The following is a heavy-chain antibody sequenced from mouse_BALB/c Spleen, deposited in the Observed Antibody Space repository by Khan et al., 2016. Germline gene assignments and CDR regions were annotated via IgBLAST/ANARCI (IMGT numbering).Heavy chain of an antibody. D-gene: IGHD3-3*01. CDR2: IAPGSGST. V-gene: IGHV1S41*01. CDR3: ASGLGYVMDY. J-gene: IGHJ4*01. CDR1: GYTFISYW. Sequence: LVKPGASVKLSCKASGYTFISYWINWIKQRPGQGLEWIGRIAPGSGSTQYNEMFKVKATLTVDTSSSTAYIQLSSLSSEDSAVFFCASGLGYVMDYWGQGTSVIVSS.